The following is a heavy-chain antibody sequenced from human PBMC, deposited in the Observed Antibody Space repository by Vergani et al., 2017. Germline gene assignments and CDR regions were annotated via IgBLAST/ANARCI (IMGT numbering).Heavy chain of an antibody. J-gene: IGHJ6*02. CDR3: AKALIADLKLLWFGELPYYYYGMDV. CDR2: ISYDGSNQ. V-gene: IGHV3-30*18. D-gene: IGHD3-10*01. CDR1: GFTFSSYG. Sequence: QVQLVESGGGVVQPGRSLRLSCAASGFTFSSYGMHWVRQAPGKGLEWVAVISYDGSNQYYADSVKGRFTISRDNSKNTLYLQMNSLRAEDTAVYYCAKALIADLKLLWFGELPYYYYGMDVWGQGTTVTVSS.